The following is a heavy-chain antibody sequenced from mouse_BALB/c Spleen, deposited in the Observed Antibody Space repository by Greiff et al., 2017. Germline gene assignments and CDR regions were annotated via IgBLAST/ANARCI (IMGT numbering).Heavy chain of an antibody. CDR2: IRLKSNNYAT. D-gene: IGHD2-4*01. J-gene: IGHJ3*01. V-gene: IGHV6-6*02. CDR3: TRSTMITTGDWFAY. Sequence: EVKVEESGGGLVQPGGSMKLSCVASGFTFSNYWMNWVRQSPEKGLEWVAEIRLKSNNYATHYAESVKGRFTISRDDSKSSVYLQMNNLRAEDTGIYYCTRSTMITTGDWFAYWGQGTLVTVSA. CDR1: GFTFSNYW.